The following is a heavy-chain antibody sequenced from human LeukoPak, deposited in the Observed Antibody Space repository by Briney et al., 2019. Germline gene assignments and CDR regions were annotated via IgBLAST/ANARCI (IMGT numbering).Heavy chain of an antibody. D-gene: IGHD3-9*01. V-gene: IGHV1-18*01. J-gene: IGHJ4*02. CDR1: GYTFTSYG. Sequence: ASVKVSCKASGYTFTSYGISWVRQAPGQGLEWMGWISAYNGNTNYAQRLQGRVTMTTDTSTSTAYMELRSLRSDDTAVYYCARDRTYDILTGYYGVQSEMYYFDYWGQGTLVTVSS. CDR2: ISAYNGNT. CDR3: ARDRTYDILTGYYGVQSEMYYFDY.